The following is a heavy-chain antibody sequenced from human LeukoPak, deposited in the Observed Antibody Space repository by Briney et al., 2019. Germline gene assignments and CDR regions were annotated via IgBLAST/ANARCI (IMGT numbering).Heavy chain of an antibody. Sequence: PGGSLRLSCAASGLTFSSYSMNWVRQAPGKGLEWVSSISSSSSYIYYADSVKGRFTISRDNAKNSLYLQMNSLRAEDTAVYYCARVLRFLEWLLNWFDPWGQGTLVTVSS. CDR3: ARVLRFLEWLLNWFDP. V-gene: IGHV3-21*01. CDR1: GLTFSSYS. J-gene: IGHJ5*02. CDR2: ISSSSSYI. D-gene: IGHD3-3*01.